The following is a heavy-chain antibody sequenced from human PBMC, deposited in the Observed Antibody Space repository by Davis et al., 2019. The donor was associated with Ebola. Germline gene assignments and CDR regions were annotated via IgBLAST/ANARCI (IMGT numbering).Heavy chain of an antibody. J-gene: IGHJ4*02. CDR3: ARGRYYDSSGRYYFDY. CDR1: GGSSSGYY. V-gene: IGHV4-34*01. CDR2: INHSGST. D-gene: IGHD3-22*01. Sequence: MPSETLSLTCAVYGGSSSGYYWTWIRQPPGKGLEWIGEINHSGSTNYNPSLKSRVTISVDTSKNQFSLKLSSVTAADTAVYYCARGRYYDSSGRYYFDYWGQGTLVTVSS.